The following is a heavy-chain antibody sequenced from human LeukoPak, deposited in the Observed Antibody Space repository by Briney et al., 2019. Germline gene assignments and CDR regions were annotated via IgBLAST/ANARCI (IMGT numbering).Heavy chain of an antibody. J-gene: IGHJ4*02. CDR2: IYYSGST. V-gene: IGHV4-39*01. CDR1: GGSISSSSYY. Sequence: SETLSLTCTVSGGSISSSSYYWGWIRQPPGKGLEWIGSIYYSGSTYYNPSLKSRVTISVDTSKNQFSLKLSSVTAADTAVYYCARVPSGSYFLHFDYWGQGTLVTVSS. D-gene: IGHD1-26*01. CDR3: ARVPSGSYFLHFDY.